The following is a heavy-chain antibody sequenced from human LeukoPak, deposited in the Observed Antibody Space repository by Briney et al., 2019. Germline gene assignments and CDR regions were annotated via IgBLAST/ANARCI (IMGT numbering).Heavy chain of an antibody. CDR3: VRDHSTGGSGWYWDY. Sequence: PGRSLGLSCAASGFTFSNYAMHWVRQAPGKGLEWVALISSDGSSKDYVESVKGRFTISRDNSKNTLHLQMNGLRADDTAVYYCVRDHSTGGSGWYWDYWGQGTLVTVSS. D-gene: IGHD6-19*01. V-gene: IGHV3-30*04. CDR2: ISSDGSSK. CDR1: GFTFSNYA. J-gene: IGHJ4*02.